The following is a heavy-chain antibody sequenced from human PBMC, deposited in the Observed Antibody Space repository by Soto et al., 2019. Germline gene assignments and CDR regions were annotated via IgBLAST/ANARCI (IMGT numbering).Heavy chain of an antibody. V-gene: IGHV3-30-3*01. J-gene: IGHJ4*02. CDR3: ARESIAVAGRHFDY. CDR1: GFTFSSYA. Sequence: QVQLVESGGGVVQPGRSLRLSCAASGFTFSSYAMHWVRQAPGTGLEWVAVISYDGSNKYYADSVKGRFTISRDNSKNTLYLQMNRLRAEDTAVYYCARESIAVAGRHFDYWGQGTLVTVSS. CDR2: ISYDGSNK. D-gene: IGHD6-19*01.